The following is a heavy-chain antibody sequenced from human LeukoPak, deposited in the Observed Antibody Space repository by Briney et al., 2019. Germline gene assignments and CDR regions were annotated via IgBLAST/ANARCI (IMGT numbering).Heavy chain of an antibody. CDR1: GFTFSSHG. J-gene: IGHJ4*02. CDR3: AKDQAYPIAVAGTTFDY. D-gene: IGHD6-19*01. CDR2: ISPSGGIT. V-gene: IGHV3-23*01. Sequence: QHWGSLRLSCAASGFTFSSHGMNWVRQAPGKGLEWVSGISPSGGITYYTDSVKGRFTISRDNSKNTVSLQMNSLRGEDTAVYYCAKDQAYPIAVAGTTFDYWGQGTLVTVSS.